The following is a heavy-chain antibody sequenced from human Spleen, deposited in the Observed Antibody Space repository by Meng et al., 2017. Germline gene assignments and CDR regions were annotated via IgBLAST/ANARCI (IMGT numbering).Heavy chain of an antibody. J-gene: IGHJ4*02. V-gene: IGHV4-34*01. CDR1: GGTFSGYY. CDR3: ARGPTTMAHDFDY. D-gene: IGHD4-11*01. Sequence: QVRLQQWGAGLLKPAETLPLTCAVYGGTFSGYYWSWISQPPGKGLEWIGETNHSGSTNYNPSLESRATISVDTSQNNLSLKLSSVTAADSAVYYCARGPTTMAHDFDYWGQGTLVTVSS. CDR2: TNHSGST.